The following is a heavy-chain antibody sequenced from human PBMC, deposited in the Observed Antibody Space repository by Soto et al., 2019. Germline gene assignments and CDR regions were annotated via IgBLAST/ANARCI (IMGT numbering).Heavy chain of an antibody. CDR2: IDWDDDK. D-gene: IGHD6-19*01. CDR3: GRTVIGYTSGRYFDY. J-gene: IGHJ4*02. CDR1: GFSLSTSGMC. Sequence: SGPTLVNPTQTLTLTCTFSGFSLSTSGMCVSWIRQPPGKALEWLALIDWDDDKYYSTSLKTRLTISKDTSKSQVVLTMTNMDPVDTATYYCGRTVIGYTSGRYFDYWGQGTLVTVSS. V-gene: IGHV2-70*01.